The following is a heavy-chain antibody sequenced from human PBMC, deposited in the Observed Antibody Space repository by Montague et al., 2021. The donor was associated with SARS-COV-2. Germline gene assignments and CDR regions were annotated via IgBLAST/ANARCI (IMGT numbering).Heavy chain of an antibody. CDR3: ARGAFSNGLDK. D-gene: IGHD6-19*01. CDR2: VNPDGTRT. V-gene: IGHV3-74*01. Sequence: SLRLSCAASGFTFSNYWMGWVRQGPGKGLVWVSNVNPDGTRTNYADSAKGRVAISRDNAKNTLYLQIDSLTADDTAVYYCARGAFSNGLDKWGQGTLVTVSS. CDR1: GFTFSNYW. J-gene: IGHJ4*02.